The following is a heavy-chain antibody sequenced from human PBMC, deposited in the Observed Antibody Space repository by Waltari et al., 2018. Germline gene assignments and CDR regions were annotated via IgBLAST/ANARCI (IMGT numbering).Heavy chain of an antibody. Sequence: QVQLQESGPGLVKPSQTLSLTCTVSGGSISSGDYYWSWIRQPPGKGLEWIGYIYYSGSTSSNPSLKSRVTLSVDTSKNQFSLKLSSVTAADTAVYYCARGDSHYYGSGIPWYFDLWGRGTLVTVSS. D-gene: IGHD3-10*01. CDR3: ARGDSHYYGSGIPWYFDL. V-gene: IGHV4-30-4*08. CDR2: IYYSGST. J-gene: IGHJ2*01. CDR1: GGSISSGDYY.